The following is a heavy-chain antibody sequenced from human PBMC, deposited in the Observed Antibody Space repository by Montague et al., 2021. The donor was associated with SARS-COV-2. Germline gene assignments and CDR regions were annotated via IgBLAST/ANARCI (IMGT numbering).Heavy chain of an antibody. J-gene: IGHJ4*02. Sequence: SETLSLTCAVYGGSFSDYNWTWIRQSPGKGLEWLVQISHSGSANYNPSLKSRVTILVDTAKNQFSLKLTPVKVADTAVYYCTRGAPGYWGQGTLVTVSS. CDR3: TRGAPGY. CDR2: ISHSGSA. V-gene: IGHV4-34*01. CDR1: GGSFSDYN.